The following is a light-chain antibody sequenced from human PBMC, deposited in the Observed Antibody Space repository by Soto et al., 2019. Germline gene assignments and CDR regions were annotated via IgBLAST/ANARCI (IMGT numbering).Light chain of an antibody. CDR3: GTWDPSLTAWV. CDR2: DNN. Sequence: QSVLTQPPSVSAAPGQKVTISCSGSSSNIGNNYVSWYQQLPGTAPKLLIYDNNKRPSGIPDRFSGSKSGTSATLGITGLQTGDEATYYCGTWDPSLTAWVFGGGTQLTVL. V-gene: IGLV1-51*01. CDR1: SSNIGNNY. J-gene: IGLJ7*01.